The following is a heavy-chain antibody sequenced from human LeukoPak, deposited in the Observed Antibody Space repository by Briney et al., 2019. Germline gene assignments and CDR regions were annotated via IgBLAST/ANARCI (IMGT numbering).Heavy chain of an antibody. CDR1: GCTFSSYA. D-gene: IGHD2-21*02. CDR3: AKVGWYCGGDCYDAEYFQH. V-gene: IGHV3-23*01. CDR2: ISGSGGST. J-gene: IGHJ1*01. Sequence: GGSLRLSCAASGCTFSSYAMSWVRQAPGKGLEWVSAISGSGGSTYYADSVKGRFTISRDNSKNTLYLQMNSLRAEDTAVYYCAKVGWYCGGDCYDAEYFQHWGQGTLVTVSS.